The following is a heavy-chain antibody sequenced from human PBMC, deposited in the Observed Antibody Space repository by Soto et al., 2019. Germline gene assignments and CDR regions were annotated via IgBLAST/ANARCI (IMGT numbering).Heavy chain of an antibody. J-gene: IGHJ4*01. CDR2: IKSKTDGGSA. V-gene: IGHV3-15*07. CDR3: TTYSRTTIPEVRFYY. Sequence: PGGSLRLSCAASGFAFSNAWINWVRQAPGKGLQWVGRIKSKTDGGSADYAAPVKGRFAVSRDDSKNIVYLQMNSLKIEDTAVYYCTTYSRTTIPEVRFYYWGHGTLVTVSS. CDR1: GFAFSNAW. D-gene: IGHD3-10*01.